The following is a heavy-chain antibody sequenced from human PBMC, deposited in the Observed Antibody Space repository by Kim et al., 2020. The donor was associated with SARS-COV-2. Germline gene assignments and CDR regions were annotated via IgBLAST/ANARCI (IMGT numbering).Heavy chain of an antibody. CDR3: VRGRLYCSGYSCVNFDY. J-gene: IGHJ4*02. CDR1: GFTFSTYA. V-gene: IGHV3-30*09. D-gene: IGHD2-15*01. CDR2: ISYDGINT. Sequence: GGSLRLSCEASGFTFSTYAMHWVRQAPGRGLEWVTIISYDGINTYYADSVKGRFAISRDNSKNTLFLQMNSLRTDDTAMYYCVRGRLYCSGYSCVNFDYLGQGTLVAVSS.